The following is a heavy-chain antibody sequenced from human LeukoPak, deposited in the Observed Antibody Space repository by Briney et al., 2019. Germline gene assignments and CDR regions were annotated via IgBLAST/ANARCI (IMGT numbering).Heavy chain of an antibody. CDR2: ISGSGGST. D-gene: IGHD5-18*01. CDR3: AKRSGYSYGYFDY. CDR1: GFTFSSYW. Sequence: GGSLRLFCAASGFTFSSYWMHWVRQAPGKGLEWVSSISGSGGSTYYADSVKGRFTISRDNSKNTLYLQMNSLRAEDTAVYYCAKRSGYSYGYFDYWGQGTLVTVSS. V-gene: IGHV3-23*01. J-gene: IGHJ4*02.